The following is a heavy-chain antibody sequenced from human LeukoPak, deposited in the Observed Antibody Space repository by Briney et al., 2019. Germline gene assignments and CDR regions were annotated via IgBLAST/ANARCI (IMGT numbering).Heavy chain of an antibody. D-gene: IGHD2-2*01. V-gene: IGHV3-74*01. CDR3: ASGIRCSSTSCYYYYGMDV. CDR2: INSDGSST. Sequence: PGGSLRLSCAASGFTFSSYWMHWVRQAPGKGLVWVSRINSDGSSTSYADSVKGRFTNSRDNAKNTLCLQMNSLRAEDTAVYYCASGIRCSSTSCYYYYGMDVWGQGTTVTVSS. J-gene: IGHJ6*02. CDR1: GFTFSSYW.